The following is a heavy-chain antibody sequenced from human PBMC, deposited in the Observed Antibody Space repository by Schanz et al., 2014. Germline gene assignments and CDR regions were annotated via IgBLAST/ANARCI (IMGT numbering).Heavy chain of an antibody. Sequence: QVQLVQSGAEVEKPGASVTVSCKASGYTFTRSGISWVRQAPGQGLEWMGWIGGSDGNTNFAQKFQGRVTMTTDTSTSTVYMELRSLTSDDSAVYYCARDRDQWDGNYLDYWGQGTLVTVSS. V-gene: IGHV1-18*01. D-gene: IGHD1-26*01. J-gene: IGHJ4*02. CDR1: GYTFTRSG. CDR3: ARDRDQWDGNYLDY. CDR2: IGGSDGNT.